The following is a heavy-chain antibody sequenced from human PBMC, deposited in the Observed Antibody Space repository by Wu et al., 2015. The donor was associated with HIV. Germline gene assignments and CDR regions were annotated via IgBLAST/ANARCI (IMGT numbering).Heavy chain of an antibody. Sequence: QVQLVQSGTEMKKSGASMKVSCKTSGYTFTGYYIHWVRQAPGRGLEWMGWINPDSGDTKFAQSFKDRVTMTRDTSTTTVNLDLRRLRVDDSATYYCASGIQAGGANYWGQGTLVTVSS. CDR1: GYTFTGYY. D-gene: IGHD2-21*01. V-gene: IGHV1-2*02. CDR2: INPDSGDT. J-gene: IGHJ4*02. CDR3: ASGIQAGGANY.